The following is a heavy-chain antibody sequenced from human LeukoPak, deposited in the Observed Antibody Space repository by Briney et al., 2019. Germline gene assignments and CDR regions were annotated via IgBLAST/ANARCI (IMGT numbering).Heavy chain of an antibody. CDR2: TYYRSKWYN. J-gene: IGHJ4*02. CDR3: ARHGSRWRANSDFDY. V-gene: IGHV6-1*01. Sequence: SQTLSLTCAISGDSVSSNSAAWNWIRQSPSRGLEWLGRTYYRSKWYNDYAISVKSRITINPDTSKNQFSLKLSSVTAADTAVYYCARHGSRWRANSDFDYWGQGTLVTVSS. CDR1: GDSVSSNSAA. D-gene: IGHD4-23*01.